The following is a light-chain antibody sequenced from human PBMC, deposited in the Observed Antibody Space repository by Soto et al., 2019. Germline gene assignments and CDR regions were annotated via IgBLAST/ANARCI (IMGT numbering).Light chain of an antibody. CDR2: AAS. CDR1: QTISSY. J-gene: IGKJ1*01. Sequence: DIQMTQSPSSLSASVGDGVTITCRTSQTISSYLNWYQQKPGKAPKLLIFAASSLQSGVPSRFSGSGSGTDFTLTISSLQPEDFATYYRQKTYSTPPTFGQGTKVDIK. V-gene: IGKV1-39*01. CDR3: QKTYSTPPT.